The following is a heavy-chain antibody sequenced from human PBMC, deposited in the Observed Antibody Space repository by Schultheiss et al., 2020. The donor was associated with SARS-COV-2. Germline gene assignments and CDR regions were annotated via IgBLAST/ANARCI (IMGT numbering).Heavy chain of an antibody. J-gene: IGHJ4*02. D-gene: IGHD4-17*01. CDR3: ARDRGYGDYSVYFDY. CDR2: IHTSGST. V-gene: IGHV4-34*01. Sequence: SQTLSLTCAVYGGSFSGYYWSWIRQPPGKGLEWIGRIHTSGSTNYNPSLRSRVTISVDTSKNQFSLKLSSVTAADTAVYYCARDRGYGDYSVYFDYWGQGTLVTVSS. CDR1: GGSFSGYY.